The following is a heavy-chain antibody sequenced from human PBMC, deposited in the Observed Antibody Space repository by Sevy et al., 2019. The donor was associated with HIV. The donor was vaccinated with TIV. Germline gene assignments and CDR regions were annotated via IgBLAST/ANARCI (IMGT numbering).Heavy chain of an antibody. J-gene: IGHJ4*02. D-gene: IGHD3-10*01. CDR2: TYYRSKWYN. Sequence: SQTLSLTRAISGDSVSSNIAAWNWIRQSPSRGLEWLGRTYYRSKWYNDYAVSVKSRITINPDTSKNQFSLQLNSVTPEDTAVYYCARDVGRFGEFPYYFDYWGQGTLVTVSS. CDR3: ARDVGRFGEFPYYFDY. V-gene: IGHV6-1*01. CDR1: GDSVSSNIAA.